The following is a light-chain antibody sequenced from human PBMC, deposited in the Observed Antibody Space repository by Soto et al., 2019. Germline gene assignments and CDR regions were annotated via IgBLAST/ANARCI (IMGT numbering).Light chain of an antibody. CDR3: QHYNSYSVT. CDR1: QSIGDL. V-gene: IGKV1-5*01. CDR2: AAS. J-gene: IGKJ4*01. Sequence: DIQMTQSPSTLSASAGDRVTITCRASQSIGDLLAWYQQRPGEAPKVLIYAASNLESGVPSRFSGSGSGTEFTLTISSLQPEDFATYYCQHYNSYSVTFGRGTKVDIK.